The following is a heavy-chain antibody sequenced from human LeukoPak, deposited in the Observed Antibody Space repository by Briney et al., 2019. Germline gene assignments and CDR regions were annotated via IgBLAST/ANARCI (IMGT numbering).Heavy chain of an antibody. V-gene: IGHV1-46*01. Sequence: ASVKVSCKASGYTFTSYYMHWVRQAPGQGLEWMGIINPSGGSTSCAQKFQGRVTMTRDMSTSTVYMELSSLRSEDTAVYYCAREGYCSGGSCYSFDYWGQGTLVTVSS. CDR3: AREGYCSGGSCYSFDY. J-gene: IGHJ4*02. D-gene: IGHD2-15*01. CDR1: GYTFTSYY. CDR2: INPSGGST.